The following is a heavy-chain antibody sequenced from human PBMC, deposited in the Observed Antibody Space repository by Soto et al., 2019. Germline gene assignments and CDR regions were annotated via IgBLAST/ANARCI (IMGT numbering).Heavy chain of an antibody. CDR3: ARDLGSGYDPGDY. V-gene: IGHV1-69*06. CDR1: GDIFSGYS. CDR2: IIPIFGTT. D-gene: IGHD5-12*01. J-gene: IGHJ4*02. Sequence: SVKVSCKTSGDIFSGYSISWVRQAPGQGLEWMGGIIPIFGTTNYAQRFHGRVTITADKSTSTVYMELYSLKSEDTAVYYCARDLGSGYDPGDYWGQGTLVTVSS.